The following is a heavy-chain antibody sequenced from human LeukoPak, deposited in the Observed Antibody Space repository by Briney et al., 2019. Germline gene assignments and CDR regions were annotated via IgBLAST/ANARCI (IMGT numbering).Heavy chain of an antibody. CDR3: ARAGTDSSGYYYQFDY. CDR1: NGSISSGDYY. D-gene: IGHD3-22*01. CDR2: IYYSGST. J-gene: IGHJ4*02. V-gene: IGHV4-30-4*01. Sequence: SETLSLTCTVSNGSISSGDYYWSWIRQPPGKGLEWIGYIYYSGSTYYNPSLKSRLTMSVDTSKNQFSLELSSVTATDTAVYYCARAGTDSSGYYYQFDYWGQGTLVTVSS.